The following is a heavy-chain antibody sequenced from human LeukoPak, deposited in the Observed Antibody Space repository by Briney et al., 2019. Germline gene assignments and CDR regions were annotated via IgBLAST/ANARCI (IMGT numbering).Heavy chain of an antibody. CDR3: AREIGSSGWFPGGTLDY. CDR2: TYYSSKWYN. Sequence: RAVEVICSRSWDNLYKKSDAWNWIRESPSRGLEWLGRTYYSSKWYNDYAVSVKSQITINPDTSKHQFSLQLNYVTTEDTAVYYCAREIGSSGWFPGGTLDYWGQGTLVTVSS. J-gene: IGHJ4*02. D-gene: IGHD6-19*01. V-gene: IGHV6-1*01. CDR1: WDNLYKKSDA.